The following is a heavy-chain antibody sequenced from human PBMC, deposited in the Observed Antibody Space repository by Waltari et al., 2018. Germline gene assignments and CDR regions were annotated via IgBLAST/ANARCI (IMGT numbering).Heavy chain of an antibody. CDR3: ARGGGGDWEWFDP. D-gene: IGHD2-21*02. J-gene: IGHJ5*02. Sequence: QLNLQESGPILRKPAETLSLICTVSGGSISRFYWCWFRQPPGKGLDWIGYIYYTGSTNFNPSLKSRVTMSVDTSKNQFSLKLSSVTAADTAFYYCARGGGGDWEWFDPWGQGTLVTVSS. V-gene: IGHV4-59*01. CDR2: IYYTGST. CDR1: GGSISRFY.